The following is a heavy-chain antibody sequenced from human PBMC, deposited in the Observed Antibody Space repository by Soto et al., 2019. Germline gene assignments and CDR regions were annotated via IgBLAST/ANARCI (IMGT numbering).Heavy chain of an antibody. Sequence: GGSLRLSCAASGFTFSSYAMSWVRQAPGKGLEWVSAISGSGGSTYYADSVKGRFTISRDNSKNTLYLQMNSLRAEDTAVYYCADISGSLLYYFDYWGQGTLVTVSS. CDR1: GFTFSSYA. D-gene: IGHD3-10*01. CDR3: ADISGSLLYYFDY. V-gene: IGHV3-23*01. J-gene: IGHJ4*02. CDR2: ISGSGGST.